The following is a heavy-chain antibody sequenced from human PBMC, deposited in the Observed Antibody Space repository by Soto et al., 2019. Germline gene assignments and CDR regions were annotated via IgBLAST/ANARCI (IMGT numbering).Heavy chain of an antibody. CDR2: ISSSSSTI. J-gene: IGHJ6*01. CDR1: GFTFSSYS. CDR3: ARPHSSGWYFGGMDV. V-gene: IGHV3-48*02. Sequence: EVQLVESGGGLVQPGGSLRLSCAASGFTFSSYSMNWVRQAPGKGLEWVSYISSSSSTIYYADSVKVRFTISRDNAKNSLYMQMNSLREEDTSVYYCARPHSSGWYFGGMDVWGQGTTVTVSS. D-gene: IGHD6-19*01.